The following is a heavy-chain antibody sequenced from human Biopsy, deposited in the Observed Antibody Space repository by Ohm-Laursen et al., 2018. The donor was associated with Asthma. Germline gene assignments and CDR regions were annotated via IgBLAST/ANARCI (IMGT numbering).Heavy chain of an antibody. D-gene: IGHD3-16*01. CDR1: GGSISSGAYY. CDR3: ARRGGVRRYFDI. J-gene: IGHJ4*02. V-gene: IGHV4-30-4*02. CDR2: IYYIGST. Sequence: SDTLSLTCTVSGGSISSGAYYWSWVRQPPGKGLEWIGYIYYIGSTYYNPSLKSRVAISLDTSKNQFSLKLSSVTAADTAVHFCARRGGVRRYFDIWGQGTLVTVSS.